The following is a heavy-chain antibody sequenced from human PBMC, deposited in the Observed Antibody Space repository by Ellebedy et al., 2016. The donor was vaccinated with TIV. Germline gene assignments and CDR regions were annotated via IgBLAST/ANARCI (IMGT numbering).Heavy chain of an antibody. CDR1: GFTFSTYA. CDR3: VKGLGFTSGWFPYFDS. Sequence: GESLKISCSASGFTFSTYAMHWVRQAPGKGLEYVSVISGNGGTTYFADSVQGRFTISRDNSKNTLYLQMSSLRSEDTAVYYCVKGLGFTSGWFPYFDSWGPGTLVTVSS. J-gene: IGHJ4*02. CDR2: ISGNGGTT. D-gene: IGHD6-19*01. V-gene: IGHV3-64D*06.